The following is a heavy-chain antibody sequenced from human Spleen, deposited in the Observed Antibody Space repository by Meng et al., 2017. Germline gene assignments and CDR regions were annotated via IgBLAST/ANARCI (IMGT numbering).Heavy chain of an antibody. CDR3: ARGPTTMAHDFDY. D-gene: IGHD4-11*01. V-gene: IGHV4-34*01. CDR1: GGSFSDYY. J-gene: IGHJ4*02. CDR2: INHSGST. Sequence: QVQLKQGGAGLLKPSETLSLTCVGSGGSFSDYYWSWIRQPPGKGLEWIGEINHSGSTNYNPSLESRATISVDTSQNNLSLKLSSVTAADSAVYYCARGPTTMAHDFDYWGQGTLVTVFS.